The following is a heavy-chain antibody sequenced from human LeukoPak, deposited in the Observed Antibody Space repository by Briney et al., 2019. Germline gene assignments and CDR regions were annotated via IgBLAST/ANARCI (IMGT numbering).Heavy chain of an antibody. Sequence: PGGSLRLSCAASGFTFSNAWMSWVRQAPGKGLEWVDRIKSKTDGGTTDYAAPVKGKFTISRDDSKNTLYLQMNSLRTEDTAVYYCTTQGVVAVGSSYWYFDLWGRGTLVTVSS. CDR3: TTQGVVAVGSSYWYFDL. CDR2: IKSKTDGGTT. V-gene: IGHV3-15*01. CDR1: GFTFSNAW. D-gene: IGHD2-15*01. J-gene: IGHJ2*01.